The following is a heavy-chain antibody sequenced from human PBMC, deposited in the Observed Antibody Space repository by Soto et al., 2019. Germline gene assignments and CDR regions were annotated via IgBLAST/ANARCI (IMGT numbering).Heavy chain of an antibody. Sequence: GGSLRLSCAASGFTFSTYAMTWVRQAPGKGLEWVPIISSSGDATYYLGSVKGRFTISRDNSRNTLHLQMNSLRAEDAAVYFCAKNGDFWSWGMDVWGQGTTVTVSS. V-gene: IGHV3-23*01. CDR3: AKNGDFWSWGMDV. J-gene: IGHJ6*02. CDR1: GFTFSTYA. D-gene: IGHD3-3*01. CDR2: ISSSGDAT.